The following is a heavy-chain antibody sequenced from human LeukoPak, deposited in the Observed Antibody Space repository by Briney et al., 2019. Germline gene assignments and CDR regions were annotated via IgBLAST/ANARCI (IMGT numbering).Heavy chain of an antibody. Sequence: SETPSLTCAVYGGSFSGYYWSWIRQPPGKGLEWIGEINHSGSTNYNPSLKSRVTISVDTSKNQFSLKLSSVTAADTAVYYCARDLAGFDPWGQGTLVTVSS. CDR2: INHSGST. CDR1: GGSFSGYY. V-gene: IGHV4-34*01. CDR3: ARDLAGFDP. J-gene: IGHJ5*02. D-gene: IGHD3-16*01.